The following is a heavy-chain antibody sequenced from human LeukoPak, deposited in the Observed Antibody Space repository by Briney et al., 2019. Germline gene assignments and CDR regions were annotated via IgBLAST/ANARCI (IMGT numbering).Heavy chain of an antibody. CDR3: ARDILSQGPDAFDI. J-gene: IGHJ3*02. CDR1: GFTFNTYA. V-gene: IGHV3-53*01. CDR2: IYSGGST. Sequence: GGSLRLSCVASGFTFNTYAMSWVRQAPGKGLEWVSVIYSGGSTYYADSVKGRFTISRDNSKNTLYLQMNSLRAEDTAVYYCARDILSQGPDAFDIWGQGTMVTVSS. D-gene: IGHD2/OR15-2a*01.